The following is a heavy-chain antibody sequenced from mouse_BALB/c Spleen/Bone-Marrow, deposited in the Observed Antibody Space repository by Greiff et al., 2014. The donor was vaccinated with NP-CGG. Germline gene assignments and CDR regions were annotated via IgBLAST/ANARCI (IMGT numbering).Heavy chain of an antibody. CDR2: IDPANGNT. J-gene: IGHJ3*01. Sequence: EVKLVESGAELVKPGASVKLSCTASGFNIKDTYMHWVKQRPEQGLEWIGRIDPANGNTKYDPKFQGKATITADTSSNTAYLQLSSLTSEDTAVYYCARLDWFAYWGQGTLVTVSA. V-gene: IGHV14-3*02. CDR3: ARLDWFAY. CDR1: GFNIKDTY.